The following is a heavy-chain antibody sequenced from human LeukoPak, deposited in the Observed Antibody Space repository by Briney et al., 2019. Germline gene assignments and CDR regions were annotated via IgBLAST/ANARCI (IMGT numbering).Heavy chain of an antibody. CDR2: IYTSGST. CDR1: GGSISSYY. J-gene: IGHJ4*02. D-gene: IGHD2-2*01. Sequence: SETLSLTCTVSGGSISSYYWSWIRQPAGKGLEWIGRIYTSGSTNYNPSLKSRVTMSVDTSKNQFSLKLSSVTAADTAVYYCARGGLEYQLLSYFDYWGQGTLVTVSS. CDR3: ARGGLEYQLLSYFDY. V-gene: IGHV4-4*07.